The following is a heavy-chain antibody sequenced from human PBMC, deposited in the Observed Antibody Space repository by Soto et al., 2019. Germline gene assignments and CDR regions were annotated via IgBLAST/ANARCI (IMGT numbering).Heavy chain of an antibody. CDR2: IYVTGAV. V-gene: IGHV4-31*03. D-gene: IGHD2-21*01. J-gene: IGHJ5*02. CDR3: ARLRIATNNYKWFDP. Sequence: TLSLTSSVSGAARNSGNYYWSWLRQVPGKGLEWIGHIYVTGAVDYNPSLRDRITISQDTSERQFSLNLRLVTAADTAVYYCARLRIATNNYKWFDPWGQGTLVTVSS. CDR1: GAARNSGNYY.